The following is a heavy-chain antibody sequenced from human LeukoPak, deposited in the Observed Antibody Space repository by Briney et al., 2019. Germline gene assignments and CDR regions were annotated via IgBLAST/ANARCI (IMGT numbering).Heavy chain of an antibody. Sequence: GRSLRLSCAASGFTFDDYAMHWVRQAPGKGLQWVSGISWNSTSIDYADSVKGRFTISRDNAKNSLYLQMNSLRAADTAFYYCAKSTRLGDLLGDFDYWGQGTLVTVSS. CDR3: AKSTRLGDLLGDFDY. V-gene: IGHV3-9*01. CDR2: ISWNSTSI. CDR1: GFTFDDYA. J-gene: IGHJ4*02. D-gene: IGHD3-10*01.